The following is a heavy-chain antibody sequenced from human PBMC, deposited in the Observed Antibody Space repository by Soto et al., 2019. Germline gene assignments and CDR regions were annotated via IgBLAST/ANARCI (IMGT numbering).Heavy chain of an antibody. Sequence: GGALRLSCAASGFTFSAYSMNWVRPAPGKGLGWVSYITGSSATIYYADSVKGRFTISRDNSKNTLNLQMNSLRAEDTAVYYCAKDKLDCSGGDCPLYYYYGMDVWGQGTTVTVSS. CDR1: GFTFSAYS. CDR3: AKDKLDCSGGDCPLYYYYGMDV. D-gene: IGHD2-15*01. V-gene: IGHV3-48*01. CDR2: ITGSSATI. J-gene: IGHJ6*02.